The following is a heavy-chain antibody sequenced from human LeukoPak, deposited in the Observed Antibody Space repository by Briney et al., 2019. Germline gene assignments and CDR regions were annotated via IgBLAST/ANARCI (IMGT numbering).Heavy chain of an antibody. J-gene: IGHJ4*02. Sequence: GGSLRLSCAASGFTFSSYWMSWVRPAPGKGLEWVANIKQDGSEEYYVDSVKGRFTISRDNAKNSLYLQMNSPRAEDTAMYYCARGVATSYWGQGSLVTVSS. V-gene: IGHV3-7*03. CDR2: IKQDGSEE. D-gene: IGHD5-12*01. CDR3: ARGVATSY. CDR1: GFTFSSYW.